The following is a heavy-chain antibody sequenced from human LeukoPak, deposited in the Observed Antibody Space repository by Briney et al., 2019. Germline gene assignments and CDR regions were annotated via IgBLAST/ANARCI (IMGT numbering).Heavy chain of an antibody. V-gene: IGHV3-23*01. CDR1: GFTFSSYA. CDR2: ISGSGGST. D-gene: IGHD2-15*01. CDR3: AKEMDWAVAAQLDY. Sequence: GGSLGLSCAASGFTFSSYAMSWVRQAPGKGLEWVSAISGSGGSTYYADSVKGRFTISRDNSKNTLYLQMNSLRAEDTAVYYCAKEMDWAVAAQLDYCGQGTLVTVSS. J-gene: IGHJ4*02.